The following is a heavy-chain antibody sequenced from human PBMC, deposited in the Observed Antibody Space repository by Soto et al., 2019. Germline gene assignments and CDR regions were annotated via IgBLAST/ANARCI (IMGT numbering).Heavy chain of an antibody. CDR3: AKGGLYSSSSSGFDY. CDR1: GFTFSSYA. V-gene: IGHV3-23*01. D-gene: IGHD6-6*01. Sequence: GGSLRLSCAASGFTFSSYAMSWVRQAPGKGLEWVSAISGSGGSTYYADYVKGRFTISRDNSKNTLYLQMNSLRAEDTAVYYCAKGGLYSSSSSGFDYWGQGTLVTVSS. J-gene: IGHJ4*02. CDR2: ISGSGGST.